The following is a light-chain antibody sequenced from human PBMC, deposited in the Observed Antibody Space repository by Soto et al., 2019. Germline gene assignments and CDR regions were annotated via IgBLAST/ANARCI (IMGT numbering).Light chain of an antibody. V-gene: IGKV4-1*01. CDR2: WAS. J-gene: IGKJ2*01. Sequence: DIVMTQSPDSLAVSLGERATINCKSSRSVLFSSDNENYLAWYQQKPGQPPKLLIYWASTRESGVPDRFSGSGSGTDFPLTISSLQAEDVAVYYCQQSYSSPYTFGQGTKLEI. CDR3: QQSYSSPYT. CDR1: RSVLFSSDNENY.